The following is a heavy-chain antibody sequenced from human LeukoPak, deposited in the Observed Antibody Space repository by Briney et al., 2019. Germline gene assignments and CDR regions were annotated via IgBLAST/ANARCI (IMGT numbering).Heavy chain of an antibody. J-gene: IGHJ4*02. CDR3: AKRGAVATTRYFDY. CDR2: ISGSGDST. CDR1: ELTFSIHA. V-gene: IGHV3-23*01. D-gene: IGHD5-12*01. Sequence: PGGSLRLSCAASELTFSIHAMNWVRQAPGKGLEWVSVISGSGDSTYYADSVKGRFTISRGNSKNTLYLQMNSLRVEDTAVYYCAKRGAVATTRYFDYWGQGTLVTVSS.